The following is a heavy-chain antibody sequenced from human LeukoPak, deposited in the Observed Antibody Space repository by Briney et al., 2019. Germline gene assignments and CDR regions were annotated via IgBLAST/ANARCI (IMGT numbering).Heavy chain of an antibody. V-gene: IGHV3-21*04. CDR2: ISSSSSYI. CDR1: GFTFSSYS. D-gene: IGHD3-16*02. CDR3: ARGPGTNMITFGGVIVNHYFDY. Sequence: PGGPLRLSCAASGFTFSSYSMNWVRQAPGKGLEWVSSISSSSSYIYYADSVKGRFTISRDNAKNSLYLQMNSLRAEDTAVYYCARGPGTNMITFGGVIVNHYFDYWGQGTLVTVSS. J-gene: IGHJ4*02.